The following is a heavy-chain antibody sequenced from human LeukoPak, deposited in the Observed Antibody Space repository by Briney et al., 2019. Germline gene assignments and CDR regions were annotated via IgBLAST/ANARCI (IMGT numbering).Heavy chain of an antibody. CDR3: AKVGLDGTYSDY. V-gene: IGHV3-30*02. J-gene: IGHJ4*02. CDR2: IRYDGSNK. CDR1: GFTFSSYG. D-gene: IGHD1-26*01. Sequence: GGSLRLSCAASGFTFSSYGMHWVRQAPGKGLEWVAFIRYDGSNKYYADSVKGRFTISRDNSKNTLYLQMNSLRAEDTAVYYCAKVGLDGTYSDYWGQGALVTVSS.